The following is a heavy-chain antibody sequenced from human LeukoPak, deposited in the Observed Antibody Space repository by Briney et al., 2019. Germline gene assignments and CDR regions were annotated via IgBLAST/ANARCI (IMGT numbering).Heavy chain of an antibody. V-gene: IGHV4-59*08. CDR2: IYYSGST. Sequence: SETLSLTCTVSGGSIRSYYWSWIRQPPGKGLEWIGYIYYSGSTNYNPSLKSRVTISGDTSRNHFSLSLSSVTAADTAVYYCARRRRSNWAFDSWGQGTLVTVSS. D-gene: IGHD1-1*01. J-gene: IGHJ4*02. CDR1: GGSIRSYY. CDR3: ARRRRSNWAFDS.